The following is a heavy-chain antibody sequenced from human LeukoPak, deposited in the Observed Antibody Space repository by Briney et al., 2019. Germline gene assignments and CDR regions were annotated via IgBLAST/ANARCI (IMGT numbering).Heavy chain of an antibody. CDR1: GFRFNRDW. J-gene: IGHJ3*01. CDR2: IYPGDSDT. CDR3: ARTRGARDAFDL. Sequence: GESLKISCKASGFRFNRDWIGWVRQMPGKGLEWMGIIYPGDSDTRYSPSFQGQVTISADKSVSAAYVQWNSLKASDSGTYYCARTRGARDAFDLWGQGTMVTVSS. V-gene: IGHV5-51*01. D-gene: IGHD3/OR15-3a*01.